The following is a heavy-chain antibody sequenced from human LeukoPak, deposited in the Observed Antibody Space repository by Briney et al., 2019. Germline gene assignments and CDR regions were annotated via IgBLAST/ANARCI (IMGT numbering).Heavy chain of an antibody. J-gene: IGHJ4*02. V-gene: IGHV1-69*05. D-gene: IGHD4-17*01. Sequence: SVKVSCKASGGTFSSYAISWVRQAPGQGLEWMGGIIPIFGTANYAQKFQSRVTITTDESTSTAYMELSSLRSEDTAVYYCARAVGTTVTTALFDYWGQGTLVTVSS. CDR2: IIPIFGTA. CDR1: GGTFSSYA. CDR3: ARAVGTTVTTALFDY.